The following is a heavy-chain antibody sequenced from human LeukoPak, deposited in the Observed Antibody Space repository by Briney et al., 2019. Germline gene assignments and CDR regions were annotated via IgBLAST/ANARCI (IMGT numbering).Heavy chain of an antibody. J-gene: IGHJ4*02. CDR1: EFALSVYE. Sequence: PGGSLRLSCEASEFALSVYEMYWVRKAPGKGLERVSYISSSGGTRYYADSVKGRFTISRDNAKNSLYLQMNSLRAEDTAVYYCATLTVASSFDYWGQGALVTVSS. CDR3: ATLTVASSFDY. CDR2: ISSSGGTR. D-gene: IGHD6-19*01. V-gene: IGHV3-48*03.